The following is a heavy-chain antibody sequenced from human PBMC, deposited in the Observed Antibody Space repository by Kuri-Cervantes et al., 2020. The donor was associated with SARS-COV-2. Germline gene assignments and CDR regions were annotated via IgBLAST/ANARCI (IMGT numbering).Heavy chain of an antibody. CDR3: ARDVGFCSGGRCSEYYGIDV. CDR1: GFTFSSYI. Sequence: GEALKTSWAASGFTFSSYIMNWVRQAPGKGLEWVSSISSSSSYIYYADSVKGRFTISRDNAKNSLYLHMNSLRADDTAVYYCARDVGFCSGGRCSEYYGIDVWGQGTTVTVSS. D-gene: IGHD2-15*01. CDR2: ISSSSSYI. J-gene: IGHJ6*02. V-gene: IGHV3-21*01.